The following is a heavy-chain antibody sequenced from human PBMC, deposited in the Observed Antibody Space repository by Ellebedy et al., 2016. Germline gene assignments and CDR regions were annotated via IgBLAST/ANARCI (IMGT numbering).Heavy chain of an antibody. V-gene: IGHV4-39*01. CDR3: GRGGGSFDY. CDR1: GGSISSSSHY. J-gene: IGHJ4*02. CDR2: IYYGGST. D-gene: IGHD6-25*01. Sequence: SETLSLTCTVSGGSISSSSHYWGWIRQSPGKGLEWIGNIYYGGSTYCNPSLKSRVTMSVDTSKNQFSLKLSSVTAADTAVYYCGRGGGSFDYWGQGILVTVSS.